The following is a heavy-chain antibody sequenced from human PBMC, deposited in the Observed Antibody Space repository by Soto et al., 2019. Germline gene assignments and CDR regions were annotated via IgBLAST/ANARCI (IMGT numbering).Heavy chain of an antibody. J-gene: IGHJ4*02. CDR1: GGTFSSYA. V-gene: IGHV1-69*13. CDR2: IIPIFGTA. Sequence: SVKVSCKASGGTFSSYAISWVRQAPGQGLEWMGGIIPIFGTANYAQKFQGRVTITADESTSTAYMELSSLRSEDTALYYCAKDRASYRSSSMFGYWGQGTLVTVSS. D-gene: IGHD6-6*01. CDR3: AKDRASYRSSSMFGY.